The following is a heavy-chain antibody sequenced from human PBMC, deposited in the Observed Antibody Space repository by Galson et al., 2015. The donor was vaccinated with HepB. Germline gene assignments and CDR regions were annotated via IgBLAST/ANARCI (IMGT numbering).Heavy chain of an antibody. CDR1: GYTFTSYG. Sequence: SVKVSCKASGYTFTSYGISWVRQAPGQGLEWMGWISAYNGNTNYAQKLQGRVTMTTDTSTSTAYMELRSLRSDDTAVYYCARDLLVYGGNRPIDYWGQGTLVTVSS. D-gene: IGHD4-23*01. CDR2: ISAYNGNT. J-gene: IGHJ4*02. CDR3: ARDLLVYGGNRPIDY. V-gene: IGHV1-18*01.